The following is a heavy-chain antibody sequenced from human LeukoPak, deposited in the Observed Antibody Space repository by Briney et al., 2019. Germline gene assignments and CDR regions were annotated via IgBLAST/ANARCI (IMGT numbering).Heavy chain of an antibody. D-gene: IGHD1-26*01. J-gene: IGHJ4*02. CDR3: ASIHMGALYY. Sequence: ASVKVSCKASGGSFTTYDISWVRQAPGQGLEWMGWISAYNGNTNYAQKLQGRVTMTTDTSTSTAYMELRSLRSDDTAVYYCASIHMGALYYWGQGTLVTVSS. CDR2: ISAYNGNT. CDR1: GGSFTTYD. V-gene: IGHV1-18*01.